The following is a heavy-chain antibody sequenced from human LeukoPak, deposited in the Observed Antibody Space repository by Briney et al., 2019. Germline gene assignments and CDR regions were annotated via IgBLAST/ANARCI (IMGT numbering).Heavy chain of an antibody. Sequence: SETLSLTCTVSGGSISSYYWSWIRQPAGKGLEWIGRIYTSGGTNYNASLKSRVSMSVDTSKNQFSLKLSSVTAADTAVYYCARHGSGGRIVSSWVFDPWGQGTLVTVSS. CDR2: IYTSGGT. V-gene: IGHV4-4*07. J-gene: IGHJ5*02. CDR1: GGSISSYY. CDR3: ARHGSGGRIVSSWVFDP. D-gene: IGHD6-13*01.